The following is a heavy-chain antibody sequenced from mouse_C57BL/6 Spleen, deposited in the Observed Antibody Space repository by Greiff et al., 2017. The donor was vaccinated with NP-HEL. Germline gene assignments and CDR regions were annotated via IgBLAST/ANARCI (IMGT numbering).Heavy chain of an antibody. Sequence: QVQLQQPGAELVRPGSSVKLSCKASGYTFTSYWMDWVKQRPGQGLEWIGNIYPSDSETHYNQKFKDKATLTVDKSSSTAYMQLSSLTSEDSAVYYCARWDDYDVGGFDYWGQGTTLTVSS. CDR2: IYPSDSET. J-gene: IGHJ2*01. D-gene: IGHD2-4*01. CDR1: GYTFTSYW. CDR3: ARWDDYDVGGFDY. V-gene: IGHV1-61*01.